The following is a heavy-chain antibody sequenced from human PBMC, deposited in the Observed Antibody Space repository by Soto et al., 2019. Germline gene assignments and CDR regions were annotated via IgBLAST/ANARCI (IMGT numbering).Heavy chain of an antibody. CDR1: GGTFSSYA. CDR2: IIPILGTA. V-gene: IGHV1-69*10. J-gene: IGHJ6*02. CDR3: ARDRRSGLAVVADYYYYGMDV. Sequence: SVKVSCKASGGTFSSYAISWVRQAPGQGLEWMGGIIPILGTANYAQKFQGRVTITADKSTSTAYMELSSLRSEDTAVYYCARDRRSGLAVVADYYYYGMDVWGQGTTVTVSS. D-gene: IGHD2-15*01.